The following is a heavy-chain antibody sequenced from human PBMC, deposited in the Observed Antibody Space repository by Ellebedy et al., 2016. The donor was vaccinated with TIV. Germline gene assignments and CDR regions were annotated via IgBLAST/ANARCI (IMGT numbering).Heavy chain of an antibody. V-gene: IGHV3-49*04. CDR3: TRDHKTIPIQYYDILTGYFKAPNYYYGMDV. J-gene: IGHJ6*02. CDR1: GFTFGDYV. D-gene: IGHD3-9*01. CDR2: IRSKAYGGTI. Sequence: PGGSLRLSCTASGFTFGDYVMSWVRQAPGKGPEWVGFIRSKAYGGTIEYAASVNGRFTISRDDSKSIAYLQMNSLKTEDTAVYYCTRDHKTIPIQYYDILTGYFKAPNYYYGMDVWGQGTTVTVSS.